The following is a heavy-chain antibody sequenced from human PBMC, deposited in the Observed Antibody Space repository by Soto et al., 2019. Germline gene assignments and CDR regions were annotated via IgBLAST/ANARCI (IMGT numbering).Heavy chain of an antibody. CDR1: GVSIISHY. J-gene: IGHJ4*02. CDR3: ASGENGYNKFYFDF. D-gene: IGHD5-12*01. CDR2: IYAGGST. Sequence: EVRLVESGGGLIQPGGSLRLSCAASGVSIISHYMAWVRQAPGKGLEWILLIYAGGSTFYADSVKGRFTISRDNSKNTLYLQMDSLTAEDTAVYYCASGENGYNKFYFDFWGQGTLVTVSS. V-gene: IGHV3-53*01.